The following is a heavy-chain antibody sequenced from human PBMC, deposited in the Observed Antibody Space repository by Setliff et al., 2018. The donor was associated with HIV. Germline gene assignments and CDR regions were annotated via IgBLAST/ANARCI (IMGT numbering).Heavy chain of an antibody. D-gene: IGHD2-2*01. CDR2: IYYSGST. J-gene: IGHJ6*03. CDR1: GGSISTGSYY. CDR3: ARTKDCSSISCPGTHHYYYMDV. V-gene: IGHV4-39*01. Sequence: SETLSLTCTVSGGSISTGSYYWGWIRQPPGKGLEWIGSIYYSGSTYYNPSLTSRVTISVDTSKNQFSLKLSSVTAADTAVYYCARTKDCSSISCPGTHHYYYMDVWGKGTTVTVSS.